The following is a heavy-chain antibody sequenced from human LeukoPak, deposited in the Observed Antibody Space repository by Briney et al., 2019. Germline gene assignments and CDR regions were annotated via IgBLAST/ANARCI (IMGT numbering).Heavy chain of an antibody. CDR3: AKAASKRTDYGDYAFYYYMDV. D-gene: IGHD4-17*01. CDR1: GFTFSDYY. V-gene: IGHV3-11*04. J-gene: IGHJ6*03. CDR2: ISSSGSTI. Sequence: PGGSLRLSCAASGFTFSDYYMSWIRQAPGKGLEWVSYISSSGSTIYYADSVKGRFTISRDDSKNTLYLQMNSLRAEDTAVYYCAKAASKRTDYGDYAFYYYMDVWGKGTTVTISS.